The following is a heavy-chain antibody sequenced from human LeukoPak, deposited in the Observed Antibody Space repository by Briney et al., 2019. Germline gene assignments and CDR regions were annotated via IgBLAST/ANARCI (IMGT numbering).Heavy chain of an antibody. CDR1: GFTFSSYA. Sequence: GGSLRLSCAASGFTFSSYAMHWVRQAPGKGLEWVAVISYDGSNKYYADSVKGRFTISRDNSKNTLYLQMNSLRAEDTAVYYCARVSTRYFDWLSPDYWGQGTLVTVSS. CDR2: ISYDGSNK. J-gene: IGHJ4*02. CDR3: ARVSTRYFDWLSPDY. V-gene: IGHV3-30-3*01. D-gene: IGHD3-9*01.